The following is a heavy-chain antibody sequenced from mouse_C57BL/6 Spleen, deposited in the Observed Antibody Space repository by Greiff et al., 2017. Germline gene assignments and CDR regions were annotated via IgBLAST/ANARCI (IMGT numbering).Heavy chain of an antibody. CDR3: ARAGYAMDY. CDR2: IYPGDGAT. V-gene: IGHV1-82*01. CDR1: GYAFSSSW. D-gene: IGHD4-1*01. Sequence: QVQLQQSGPELVKPGASVQISCKASGYAFSSSWMNWVKQRPGKGLEWIGRIYPGDGATNSNGKFKGKATLTADKSSSTAYRQLSSLTSEDSAVYFCARAGYAMDYWGQGTSVTVSS. J-gene: IGHJ4*01.